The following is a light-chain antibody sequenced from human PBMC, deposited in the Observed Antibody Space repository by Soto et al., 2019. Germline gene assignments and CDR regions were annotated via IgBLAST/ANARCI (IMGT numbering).Light chain of an antibody. Sequence: QSVLTQPPSASGTPGQSVTISCSGSNSNIGSDSVSWYQHLPGSALKVVIYRNNLRPSGVPDRFSGSKSGTSGSLAISGLQSEDEALYYCAAWDVSLNGPAFGGGSKLTVL. CDR2: RNN. CDR1: NSNIGSDS. CDR3: AAWDVSLNGPA. J-gene: IGLJ2*01. V-gene: IGLV1-44*01.